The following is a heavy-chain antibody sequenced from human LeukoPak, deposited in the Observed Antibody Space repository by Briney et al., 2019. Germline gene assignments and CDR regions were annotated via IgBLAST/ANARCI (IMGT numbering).Heavy chain of an antibody. CDR3: ARVRSGGWYDPVDY. V-gene: IGHV3-20*03. D-gene: IGHD6-19*01. Sequence: WIRQPPGKGLEWVSGIYWNGGSTGYADSVRGRFTISRDNAKNSLYLQMNNLRAEDTALYYCARVRSGGWYDPVDYWGQGTLVTVSS. J-gene: IGHJ4*02. CDR2: IYWNGGST.